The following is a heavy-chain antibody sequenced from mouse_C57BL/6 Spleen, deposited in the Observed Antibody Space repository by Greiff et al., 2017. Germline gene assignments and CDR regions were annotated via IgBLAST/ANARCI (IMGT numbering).Heavy chain of an antibody. Sequence: EADGGLVQPKGSLKLSCAASGFSFNTYAMNWVRQAPGKGLEWVARIRSKSNNYATYYADSVKDRFTISRDDSESMLYLQMNNLKTEDTAMYYCVREIYYDYDGGYFDVWGTGTTVTVSS. CDR2: IRSKSNNYAT. CDR1: GFSFNTYA. V-gene: IGHV10-1*01. CDR3: VREIYYDYDGGYFDV. J-gene: IGHJ1*03. D-gene: IGHD2-4*01.